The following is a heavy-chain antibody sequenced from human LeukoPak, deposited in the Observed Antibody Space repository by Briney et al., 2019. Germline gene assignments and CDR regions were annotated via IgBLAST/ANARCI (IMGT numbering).Heavy chain of an antibody. D-gene: IGHD3-10*01. CDR1: GFTVSSNY. Sequence: GGSLRLSCAASGFTVSSNYMSWVRQAPGKGLEWISVIYSSVSTYYADSVKGRFTISRDNSKNTLYLQMNSLRAEDTAVYYCARHRLDYGSGSYLDYWGQGTLVSVSS. V-gene: IGHV3-53*01. CDR2: IYSSVST. J-gene: IGHJ4*02. CDR3: ARHRLDYGSGSYLDY.